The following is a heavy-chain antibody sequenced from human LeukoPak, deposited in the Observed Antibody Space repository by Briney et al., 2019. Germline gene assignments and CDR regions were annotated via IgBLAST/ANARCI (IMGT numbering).Heavy chain of an antibody. CDR3: ARSRPPPYWYYYMDV. J-gene: IGHJ6*03. CDR1: GGSISGYY. CDR2: IYYSGST. Sequence: SETLSLTCTVSGGSISGYYWSWIRQPPGKGLEWIGYIYYSGSTNYNPSLNSRVTISVDTSKNQFSLNLSSVTAADTAVYYCARSRPPPYWYYYMDVRGKGTTVTVSS. V-gene: IGHV4-59*01.